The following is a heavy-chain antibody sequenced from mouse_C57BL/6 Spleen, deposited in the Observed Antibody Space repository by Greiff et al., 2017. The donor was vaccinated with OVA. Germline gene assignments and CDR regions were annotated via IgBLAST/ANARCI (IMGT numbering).Heavy chain of an antibody. CDR1: GYTFTDYY. Sequence: VQLQQSGPVLVQPGASVKLSCKASGYTFTDYYMNWVKQSHGKSLEWIGVINPYNGGTRYNQKLTGKAPLTVDKSSSTTYIELNILTSEDSAVYYCERATPYAVDYWGQGTSVTVSS. V-gene: IGHV1-19*01. CDR3: ERATPYAVDY. J-gene: IGHJ4*01. D-gene: IGHD1-1*01. CDR2: INPYNGGT.